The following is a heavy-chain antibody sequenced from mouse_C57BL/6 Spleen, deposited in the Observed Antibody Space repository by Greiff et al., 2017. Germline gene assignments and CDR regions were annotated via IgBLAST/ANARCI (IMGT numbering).Heavy chain of an antibody. J-gene: IGHJ2*01. CDR1: GYSFTGYY. CDR3: ARLSDFDY. Sequence: EVKLMESGPELVKPGASVKISCKASGYSFTGYYMNWVKQSPEKSLEWIGEINPSTGGTTYNQKIKAKATLTIDKSSSTAYMQLKSLTSEDSAVYYCARLSDFDYWGQGTTLTVSS. V-gene: IGHV1-42*01. CDR2: INPSTGGT.